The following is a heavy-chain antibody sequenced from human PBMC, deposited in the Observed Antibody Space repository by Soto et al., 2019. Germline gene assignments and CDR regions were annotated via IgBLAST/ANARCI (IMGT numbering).Heavy chain of an antibody. D-gene: IGHD2-2*01. CDR2: IYYSGST. Sequence: SETLSLTCTVSGGSISSSSYYWGWIRQPPGKGLEWIGSIYYSGSTYYNPSLKSRVTISVDRSKNQFSLKLSSVTAADTAVYYCARGAVPAAMFTSYYYYYGMDVWGQGTTVTVSS. J-gene: IGHJ6*02. CDR1: GGSISSSSYY. CDR3: ARGAVPAAMFTSYYYYYGMDV. V-gene: IGHV4-39*07.